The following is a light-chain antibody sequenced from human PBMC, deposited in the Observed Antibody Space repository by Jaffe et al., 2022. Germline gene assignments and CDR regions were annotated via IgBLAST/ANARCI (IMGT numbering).Light chain of an antibody. CDR3: CSRDNNGNHLVL. CDR1: SLRNYY. Sequence: SSELTQDRTVSVALGQTVRITCQGESLRNYYASWFQQKPGQAPLLVIYDKDKRPAGIPDRFSGSSSGSTASLTITGAQAEDEADYYCCSRDNNGNHLVLFGGGTKVTVL. CDR2: DKD. J-gene: IGLJ2*01. V-gene: IGLV3-19*01.